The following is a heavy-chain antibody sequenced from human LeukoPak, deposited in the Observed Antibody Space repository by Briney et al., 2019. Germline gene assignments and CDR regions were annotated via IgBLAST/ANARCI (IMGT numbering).Heavy chain of an antibody. CDR1: GYTFTSYG. J-gene: IGHJ4*02. D-gene: IGHD3-3*01. Sequence: ASVKVSCKASGYTFTSYGISWVRQAPGQGLEWMGWISAYNGNTNYAQKLQGRVTMTTDTSTSTAYMELRSLRSDDTAVYYCARRDSYYDFWSGYPNGKYYFDYWGQGTLVTVSS. CDR3: ARRDSYYDFWSGYPNGKYYFDY. CDR2: ISAYNGNT. V-gene: IGHV1-18*01.